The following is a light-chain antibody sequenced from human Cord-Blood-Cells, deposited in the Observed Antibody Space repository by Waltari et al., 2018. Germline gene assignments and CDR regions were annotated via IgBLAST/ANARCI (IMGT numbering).Light chain of an antibody. CDR3: AAWDASPSGRV. CDR2: RKN. J-gene: IGLJ3*02. Sequence: QSVLTQPPSASGPPGQRVTISCSGSSSNIGSNYVYWYQQLPGTAPKLLIYRKNPRPSGVPDRVSGSKAGASASLAISWLRSEDEADYYCAAWDASPSGRVFGGGTKLTVL. CDR1: SSNIGSNY. V-gene: IGLV1-47*01.